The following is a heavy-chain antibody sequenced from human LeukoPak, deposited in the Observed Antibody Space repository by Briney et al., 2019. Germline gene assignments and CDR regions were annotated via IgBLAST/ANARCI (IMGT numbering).Heavy chain of an antibody. J-gene: IGHJ4*02. V-gene: IGHV3-74*01. CDR2: MNSDGSSR. CDR3: AKDTGYTSSLGH. D-gene: IGHD6-13*01. Sequence: PGGSLRLSCAASGFPFSIYWMYWVRQAPGKGPVWVSRMNSDGSSRSYADSVKGRFTISRDNAKNTLYLQTNSLRVEDTAVYYCAKDTGYTSSLGHWGQGTLVTVSS. CDR1: GFPFSIYW.